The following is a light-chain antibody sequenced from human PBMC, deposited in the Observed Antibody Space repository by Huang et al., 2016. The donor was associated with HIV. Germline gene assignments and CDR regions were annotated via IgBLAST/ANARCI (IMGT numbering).Light chain of an antibody. V-gene: IGKV3-11*01. CDR2: DAS. Sequence: EIALTQSPATLSLSPGERATLSCRASQSVWRDLAWYQHKPGQAPRPLIYDASNRATGIPARFSGSGSGTDFTLTIGSLDPADFAVYYCQQRRSWPWTFGQGTKVEIK. CDR3: QQRRSWPWT. CDR1: QSVWRD. J-gene: IGKJ1*01.